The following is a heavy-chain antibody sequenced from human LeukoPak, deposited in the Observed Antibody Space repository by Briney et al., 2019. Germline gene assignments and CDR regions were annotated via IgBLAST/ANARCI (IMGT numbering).Heavy chain of an antibody. J-gene: IGHJ4*02. CDR2: IFYSGST. V-gene: IGHV4-31*03. D-gene: IGHD5-24*01. Sequence: PSETLSLTCSVSGGSVNTGGSYWSWIRQVPGKGLEWIGSIFYSGSTYYNPSLKSRVTISVDTSKNQFSLKLSSVTAADTAVYYCARVEDGYNYPDYWGQGTLVTVSS. CDR1: GGSVNTGGSY. CDR3: ARVEDGYNYPDY.